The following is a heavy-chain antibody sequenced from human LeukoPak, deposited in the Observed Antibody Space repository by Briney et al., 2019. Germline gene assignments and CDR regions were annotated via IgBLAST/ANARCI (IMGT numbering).Heavy chain of an antibody. Sequence: SETLSLTCTVSGGSISSYYWSWIRQPAGKGLEWIGRIYTSGSTNYNPSLKSRVTISVDTSKNQFSLKLSCVTAADTAVYYCASRKGYSSSRYSTTLRNNWFDPWGQGTLVTVSS. CDR1: GGSISSYY. J-gene: IGHJ5*02. CDR3: ASRKGYSSSRYSTTLRNNWFDP. V-gene: IGHV4-4*07. D-gene: IGHD6-13*01. CDR2: IYTSGST.